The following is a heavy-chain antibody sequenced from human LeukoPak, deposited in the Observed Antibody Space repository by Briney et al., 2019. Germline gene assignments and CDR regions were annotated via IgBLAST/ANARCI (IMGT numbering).Heavy chain of an antibody. CDR3: ARGRYYYGSGSYYNARSAFDY. J-gene: IGHJ4*02. D-gene: IGHD3-10*01. V-gene: IGHV4-28*03. CDR2: IYYSGST. Sequence: SETLSLTCAVSGYSISSSNWWGWIRQPPGKGLEWIGYIYYSGSTYYNPSLKSRVTMSVDTSKNQFSLKLSSVTAADTAVYYCARGRYYYGSGSYYNARSAFDYWGQGTLVTVSS. CDR1: GYSISSSNW.